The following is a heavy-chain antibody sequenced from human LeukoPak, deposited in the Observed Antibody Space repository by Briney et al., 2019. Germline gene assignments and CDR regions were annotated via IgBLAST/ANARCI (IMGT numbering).Heavy chain of an antibody. CDR3: AKVGSIVVVFDY. J-gene: IGHJ4*02. CDR2: ISCSGGST. CDR1: GFXXXSXX. V-gene: IGHV3-23*01. D-gene: IGHD3-22*01. Sequence: GFXXXSXXXXWVXQAPGKXXXXXSAISCSGGSTYYADSVKGRFTISRDNSKKTLYLQMNSLRAEDTAVYYCAKVGSIVVVFDYWGQGTLVTVSS.